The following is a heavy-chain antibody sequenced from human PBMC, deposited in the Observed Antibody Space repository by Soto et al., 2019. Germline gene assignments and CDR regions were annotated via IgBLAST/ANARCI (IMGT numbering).Heavy chain of an antibody. V-gene: IGHV3-74*01. CDR1: GFTFSNYW. J-gene: IGHJ3*02. CDR2: LNNDGTTT. Sequence: PGGSLRLSCAASGFTFSNYWMHWVRQAPGKGLVWVSRLNNDGTTTNYADSVKGRFTISRDNAKNTLYLQMNSLRADDAAVYYCVRHRPRWNYRNGTTAFDIWGQGTMGTV. D-gene: IGHD1-7*01. CDR3: VRHRPRWNYRNGTTAFDI.